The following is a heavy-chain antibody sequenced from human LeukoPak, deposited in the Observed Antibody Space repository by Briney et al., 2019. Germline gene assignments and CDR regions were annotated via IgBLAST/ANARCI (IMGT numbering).Heavy chain of an antibody. CDR3: ARDRVSGYSYGDPYFDY. CDR2: INTNTGNP. J-gene: IGHJ4*02. CDR1: GYTFSSYA. V-gene: IGHV7-4-1*02. D-gene: IGHD5-18*01. Sequence: ASVKVSCKASGYTFSSYAMNWVRQAPGQGLKWMGWINTNTGNPTYAQGFTGPFVFAFDTSVSTAYLQISSLEAEDTAVYFCARDRVSGYSYGDPYFDYWGQGTLVTVSS.